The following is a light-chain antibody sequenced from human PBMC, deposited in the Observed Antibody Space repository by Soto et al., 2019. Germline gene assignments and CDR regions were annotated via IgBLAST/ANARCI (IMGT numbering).Light chain of an antibody. CDR2: GAS. CDR3: QQYFEWPPMT. V-gene: IGKV3-15*01. J-gene: IGKJ4*02. Sequence: VMTQSPATLSVSPGERATLSCWASETVATNLAWYQQKPGQAPRLLIPGASTRAAGISDRFRGSGSGTEFTLTISSLRSEDSAIYYCQQYFEWPPMTFGEGTKVE. CDR1: ETVATN.